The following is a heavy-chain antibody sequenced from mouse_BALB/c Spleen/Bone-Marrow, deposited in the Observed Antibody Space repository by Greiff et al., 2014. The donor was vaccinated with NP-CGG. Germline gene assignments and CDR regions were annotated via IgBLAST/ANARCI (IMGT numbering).Heavy chain of an antibody. Sequence: EVMLVESGGGLVQPGGSLKLSYAASGFDFSRYWMTWVRQAPGKGLEWIGEINPDSGTINYTPSLKDKFIISRNNAKNTLYLQMSKVRSEDTALYYCARNGYYGWIAYWGQGTLVTVSA. J-gene: IGHJ3*01. CDR2: INPDSGTI. D-gene: IGHD2-3*01. V-gene: IGHV4-1*02. CDR1: GFDFSRYW. CDR3: ARNGYYGWIAY.